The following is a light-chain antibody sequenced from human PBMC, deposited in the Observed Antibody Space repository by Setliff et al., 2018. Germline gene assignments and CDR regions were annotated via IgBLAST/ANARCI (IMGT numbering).Light chain of an antibody. CDR2: EVF. J-gene: IGLJ1*01. Sequence: ALAQPPSVSGSPGQSVTISCTGTYSDIGGHDRVSWYQQPPGAAPKLIIYEVFHRPSGVPVRFSGSKSGTTASLTISGLQAEDEADYFCGSFSSTTTFYVFGPGTKVTVL. V-gene: IGLV2-18*02. CDR1: YSDIGGHDR. CDR3: GSFSSTTTFYV.